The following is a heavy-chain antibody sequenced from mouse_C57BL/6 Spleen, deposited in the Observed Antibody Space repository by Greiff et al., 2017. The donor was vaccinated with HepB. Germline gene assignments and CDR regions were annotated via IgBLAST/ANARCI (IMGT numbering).Heavy chain of an antibody. CDR2: IDPEDGET. D-gene: IGHD1-1*01. CDR3: ARWPSTVVATDYAMDY. J-gene: IGHJ4*01. Sequence: EVKLLESGAELVKPGASVKLSCTASGFNIKDYYMHWVKQRTEQGLEWIGRIDPEDGETKYAPKFQGKATITADTSSNTAYLQLSSLTSEDTAVYYCARWPSTVVATDYAMDYWGQGTSVTVSS. CDR1: GFNIKDYY. V-gene: IGHV14-2*01.